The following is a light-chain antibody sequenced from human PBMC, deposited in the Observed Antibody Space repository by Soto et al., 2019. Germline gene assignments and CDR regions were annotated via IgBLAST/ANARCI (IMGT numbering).Light chain of an antibody. CDR3: CSYPHSSTYVL. V-gene: IGLV2-23*01. CDR1: SSDVGSYNL. CDR2: EGS. J-gene: IGLJ2*01. Sequence: QSALTQPASVSGSPGQSITISCTATSSDVGSYNLVSWYQHHPGKAPKLMIFEGSKRPSGVSNRFSGSKSGNTASLTISGLQAEDEADYYCCSYPHSSTYVLFGGGTKLTVL.